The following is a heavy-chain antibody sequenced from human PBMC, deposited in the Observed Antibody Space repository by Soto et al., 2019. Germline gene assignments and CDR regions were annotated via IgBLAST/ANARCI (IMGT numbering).Heavy chain of an antibody. V-gene: IGHV3-23*01. CDR3: VKDAPQPFSD. CDR1: GFDFSNYG. D-gene: IGHD3-3*02. Sequence: EVQLLESGGGLVQPGGSLRISCAASGFDFSNYGMSLVRQAPGKGLEWVSAISGTAHASYYAASVKGRFTIYRDNSKNTLYLHMNSLRVEDTAVYFCVKDAPQPFSDWGQGTLVTVSS. J-gene: IGHJ4*02. CDR2: ISGTAHAS.